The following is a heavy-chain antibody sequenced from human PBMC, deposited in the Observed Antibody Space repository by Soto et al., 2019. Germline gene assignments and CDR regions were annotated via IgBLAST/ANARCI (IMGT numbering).Heavy chain of an antibody. CDR2: INPNSGGT. Sequence: GASVKVSCKASGYTFTGYYMHWVRQAPGQGLEWMGWINPNSGGTNYAQKFQGWVTMARDTSISTAYMELSRLRSDDTAVYYCARDLLHSYGIAARRNYYGMDVWGLGTKVT. J-gene: IGHJ6*02. CDR3: ARDLLHSYGIAARRNYYGMDV. CDR1: GYTFTGYY. D-gene: IGHD6-6*01. V-gene: IGHV1-2*04.